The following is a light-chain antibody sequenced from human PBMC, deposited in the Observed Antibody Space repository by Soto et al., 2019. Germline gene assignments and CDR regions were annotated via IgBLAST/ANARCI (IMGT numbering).Light chain of an antibody. Sequence: DIQLTQSPSFLSASVGDRVTITCRASQGISSYLAWYQQKPGKAPKLLIYAASTLQSGVPSRFSGSGSGTEFTLTFISLQPEDFATYYCQQLNSYLITFGQGTRLEIK. CDR2: AAS. J-gene: IGKJ5*01. CDR3: QQLNSYLIT. CDR1: QGISSY. V-gene: IGKV1-9*01.